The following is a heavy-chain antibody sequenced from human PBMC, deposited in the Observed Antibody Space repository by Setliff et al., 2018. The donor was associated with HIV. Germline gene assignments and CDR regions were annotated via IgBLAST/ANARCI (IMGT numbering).Heavy chain of an antibody. CDR2: INHSGIT. Sequence: PSETLSLTCVVYGGSFTNFYWSWIRQPPGKGLECIGEINHSGITNYNPSLKSRVTISVDTSKNQFSLKLSSVTAADTAVYYCARRQTGGGVRGAFDMWGRGTLVTVSS. CDR3: ARRQTGGGVRGAFDM. CDR1: GGSFTNFY. J-gene: IGHJ3*02. D-gene: IGHD1-26*01. V-gene: IGHV4-34*01.